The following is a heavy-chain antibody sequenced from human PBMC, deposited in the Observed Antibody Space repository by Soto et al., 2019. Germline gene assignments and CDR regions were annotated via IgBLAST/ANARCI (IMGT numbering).Heavy chain of an antibody. CDR2: VSGSGGST. Sequence: GGSLRLSCAASGFTFSSYAMSWARQAPGKGLEWVSAVSGSGGSTYYADSVKGRFTISRDNSKNTLYLQMNSLRAEDTAVYYCAKKGIVGAPTDYYGMDVWGQGTTVTVSS. CDR1: GFTFSSYA. V-gene: IGHV3-23*01. CDR3: AKKGIVGAPTDYYGMDV. D-gene: IGHD1-26*01. J-gene: IGHJ6*02.